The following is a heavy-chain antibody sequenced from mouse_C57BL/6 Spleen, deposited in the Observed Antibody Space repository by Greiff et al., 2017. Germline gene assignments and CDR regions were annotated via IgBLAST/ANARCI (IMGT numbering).Heavy chain of an antibody. D-gene: IGHD1-1*01. CDR1: GYAFSSSW. CDR2: IYPGDGDT. V-gene: IGHV1-82*01. Sequence: QVQLQQSGPELVKPGASVKISCKASGYAFSSSWMNWVKQRPGQGLEWIGRIYPGDGDTNYNGKFKGKATLTADKSSSTAYMQLSSLTSEDSAVYYCARSLLLRDDYAMDYWGQGTSVTVSS. CDR3: ARSLLLRDDYAMDY. J-gene: IGHJ4*01.